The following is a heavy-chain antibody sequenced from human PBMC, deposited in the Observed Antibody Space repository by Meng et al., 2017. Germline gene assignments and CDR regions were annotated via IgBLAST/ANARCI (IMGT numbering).Heavy chain of an antibody. J-gene: IGHJ4*02. CDR2: ISYDGSNK. D-gene: IGHD2-21*02. Sequence: GESLKISCAASGFTFSSYAMHWVRQAPGKGLEWVAVISYDGSNKYYADSVKGRFTISRDNSKNTLYLQMNSLRAEDTAVYYCARDCHIVVVTAIFGYWGQGTLVTVSS. CDR1: GFTFSSYA. V-gene: IGHV3-30*04. CDR3: ARDCHIVVVTAIFGY.